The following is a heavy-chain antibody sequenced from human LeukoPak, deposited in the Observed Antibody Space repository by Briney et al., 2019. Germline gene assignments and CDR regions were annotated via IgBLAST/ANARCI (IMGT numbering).Heavy chain of an antibody. Sequence: PGGSLRLSCAASGFSFSDYAMTWVRQAPGKGLGWASTISSGDGITYYADSVKGRFTISRDDSKNTLYLQMNSLRAEDTAIYYCAKRPGKAAAGPFDPWGQGTLVTVSS. J-gene: IGHJ5*02. CDR3: AKRPGKAAAGPFDP. D-gene: IGHD6-13*01. CDR1: GFSFSDYA. V-gene: IGHV3-23*01. CDR2: ISSGDGIT.